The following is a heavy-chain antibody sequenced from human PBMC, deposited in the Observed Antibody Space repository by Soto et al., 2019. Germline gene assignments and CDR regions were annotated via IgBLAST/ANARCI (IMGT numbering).Heavy chain of an antibody. D-gene: IGHD3-22*01. CDR2: MNPNSGNT. J-gene: IGHJ4*02. Sequence: ASVKVSCKASGYTFTSYDINWVRQATGQGLEWMGWMNPNSGNTGYAQKFQGRVTMTRNTYISTAYMELSSMRSEDTAVYYCARGPGGYYDSSGYYVDYWGQGTLVTVSS. CDR3: ARGPGGYYDSSGYYVDY. CDR1: GYTFTSYD. V-gene: IGHV1-8*01.